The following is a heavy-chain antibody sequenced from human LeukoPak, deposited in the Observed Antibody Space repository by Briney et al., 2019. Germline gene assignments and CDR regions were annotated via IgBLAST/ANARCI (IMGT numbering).Heavy chain of an antibody. D-gene: IGHD6-6*01. Sequence: ASVKVSCKASGYTFTSYGISWVRQAPGQGLEWMGWISAYNGNTNYAQKLQGRVTMTTDTSTSTAYMELRSLRSDDTAVYYCARGRDSSSSLYYYYYGMDVWGQGTTVTVSS. J-gene: IGHJ6*02. CDR2: ISAYNGNT. CDR1: GYTFTSYG. CDR3: ARGRDSSSSLYYYYYGMDV. V-gene: IGHV1-18*01.